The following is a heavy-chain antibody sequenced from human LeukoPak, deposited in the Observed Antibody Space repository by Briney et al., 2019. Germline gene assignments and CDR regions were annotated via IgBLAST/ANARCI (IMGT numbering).Heavy chain of an antibody. Sequence: GGSLRLSCAASGFTFSNYAMSWVRQAPGQGLEWVAGTNGGNVRPQYADSVKGRFTVYRDNSKNTLYLQMNSLRAEDTAVYYCASGYCSGGSCYSHYFDYWGQGTLVTVSS. D-gene: IGHD2-15*01. CDR2: TNGGNVRP. V-gene: IGHV3-23*01. CDR3: ASGYCSGGSCYSHYFDY. J-gene: IGHJ4*02. CDR1: GFTFSNYA.